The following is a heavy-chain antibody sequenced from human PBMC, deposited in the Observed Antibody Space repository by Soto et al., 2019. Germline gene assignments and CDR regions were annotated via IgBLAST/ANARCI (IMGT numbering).Heavy chain of an antibody. Sequence: PSETLSLTCTVSGGSISSGDCYWSWIRQPPGKGLEWIGYIDLTGRTYYNLSLKSRLAVSVDTSKNQFSLTLSSVTAADTAVYFCARFSSLDKDYVVDVWGQGTMVTVPS. CDR2: IDLTGRT. CDR3: ARFSSLDKDYVVDV. D-gene: IGHD6-19*01. J-gene: IGHJ6*02. CDR1: GGSISSGDCY. V-gene: IGHV4-30-4*08.